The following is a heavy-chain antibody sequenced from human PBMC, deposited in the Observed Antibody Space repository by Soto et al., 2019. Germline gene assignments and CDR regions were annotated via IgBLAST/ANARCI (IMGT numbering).Heavy chain of an antibody. CDR3: ARPQVGAFDI. V-gene: IGHV5-10-1*01. CDR1: GYSFTSYW. CDR2: IDPSDSYT. Sequence: GESLKISCKGSGYSFTSYWISWVRQMPGKGLEWMGRIDPSDSYTNYSPSFQGHVTISADKSVSTAYLQWSSLKASDTAMYYCARPQVGAFDIWGQGTMVTVSS. J-gene: IGHJ3*02.